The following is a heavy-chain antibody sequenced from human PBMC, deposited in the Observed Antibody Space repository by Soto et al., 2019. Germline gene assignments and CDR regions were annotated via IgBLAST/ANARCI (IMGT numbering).Heavy chain of an antibody. CDR2: IYYSGST. V-gene: IGHV4-31*03. CDR1: GGSISSGGYY. Sequence: SETLSLTCTVSGGSISSGGYYWSWIRQHPGKGLEWIGYIYYSGSTYYNPSLKSRVTISVDTSKNQFSLKLSSVTAADTAVYYCARASARPYYYDSSGSWYYGMDVWGQGTTVTVSS. J-gene: IGHJ6*02. D-gene: IGHD3-22*01. CDR3: ARASARPYYYDSSGSWYYGMDV.